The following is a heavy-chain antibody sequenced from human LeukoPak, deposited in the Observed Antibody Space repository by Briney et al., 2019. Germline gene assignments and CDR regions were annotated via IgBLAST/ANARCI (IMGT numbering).Heavy chain of an antibody. J-gene: IGHJ4*02. V-gene: IGHV3-74*01. CDR2: VKSDASST. CDR1: GFXFSGYW. D-gene: IGHD3-10*01. Sequence: GGSLRLSCAASGFXFSGYWMYWVRQAPGKGLVWVSGVKSDASSTYYADSVKGRFTISRDNSKNTLYLQMNSLRAEDTAVYYCARDKYGSGSYLHGDYWGQGTLVTVSS. CDR3: ARDKYGSGSYLHGDY.